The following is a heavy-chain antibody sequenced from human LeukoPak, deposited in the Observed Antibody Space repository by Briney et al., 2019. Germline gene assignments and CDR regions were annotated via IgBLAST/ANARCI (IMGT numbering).Heavy chain of an antibody. J-gene: IGHJ4*02. D-gene: IGHD4-17*01. CDR3: AKERQTGDYFTSDY. CDR1: GFTFGSYT. CDR2: INNRGSST. V-gene: IGHV3-23*01. Sequence: PGGSLRLSCAASGFTFGSYTMSWVRQAPGEGLERLSAINNRGSSTYYAGSVKDRFTISRDNPENTLYLQMNSLTVDDTAVYFCAKERQTGDYFTSDYWGQGTLVTVSS.